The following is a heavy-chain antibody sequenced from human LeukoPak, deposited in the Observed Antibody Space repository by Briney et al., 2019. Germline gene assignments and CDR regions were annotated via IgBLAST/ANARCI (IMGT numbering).Heavy chain of an antibody. V-gene: IGHV3-7*02. CDR2: IKQGGTQK. J-gene: IGHJ6*02. CDR3: ARSDTAMAPENYYYYGMDV. D-gene: IGHD5-18*01. CDR1: GFTFSNYW. Sequence: GGSLRLSCAASGFTFSNYWMSWVRQAPGKGLEWVADIKQGGTQKYYVDSVKGRFTISRDNSKNTLYLQMNSLRAEDTAVYYCARSDTAMAPENYYYYGMDVWGQGTTVTVSS.